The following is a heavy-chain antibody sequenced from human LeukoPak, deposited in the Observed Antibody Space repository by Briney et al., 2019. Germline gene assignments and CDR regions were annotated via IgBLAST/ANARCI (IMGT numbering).Heavy chain of an antibody. J-gene: IGHJ4*02. CDR2: IWYGGSNK. CDR1: GFTFSSYA. D-gene: IGHD6-13*01. Sequence: PGGSLRLSCAASGFTFSSYAMSWVRQAPGKGLEWVAVIWYGGSNKYYADSVKGRFTISRDNSKNTLYLQMNSLRAEDTAVYYCAKDQGIAAAQGLDYWGQGTLVTVSS. CDR3: AKDQGIAAAQGLDY. V-gene: IGHV3-30*02.